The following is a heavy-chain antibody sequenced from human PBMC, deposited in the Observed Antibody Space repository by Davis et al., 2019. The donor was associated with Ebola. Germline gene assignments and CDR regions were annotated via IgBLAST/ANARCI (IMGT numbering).Heavy chain of an antibody. CDR1: GYTLTELS. Sequence: ASVKVSCKVSGYTLTELSMHWVRQAPGKGLEWMGGFDPEAGETIYAQKFQGRVTMTEDTSTDTAYMELSSLRSEDTAVYYCATAPRVWGTYRNRPYFDYWGQGTLVTVSS. V-gene: IGHV1-24*01. J-gene: IGHJ4*02. CDR3: ATAPRVWGTYRNRPYFDY. CDR2: FDPEAGET. D-gene: IGHD3-16*02.